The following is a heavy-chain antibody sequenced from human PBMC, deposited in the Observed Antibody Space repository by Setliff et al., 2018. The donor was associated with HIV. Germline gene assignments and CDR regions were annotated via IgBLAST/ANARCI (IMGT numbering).Heavy chain of an antibody. Sequence: ASVKVSCKASGYTFTSYYMHWVRQAPGQGLEWMGIINPSGGSTSYAQKFQGRVTMTRDTSTSTVYMELSSLRSEDTAVYYCARDRRPAGINYGYGYLDDWGQGTLVTVSS. J-gene: IGHJ4*02. D-gene: IGHD2-2*02. V-gene: IGHV1-46*01. CDR1: GYTFTSYY. CDR2: INPSGGST. CDR3: ARDRRPAGINYGYGYLDD.